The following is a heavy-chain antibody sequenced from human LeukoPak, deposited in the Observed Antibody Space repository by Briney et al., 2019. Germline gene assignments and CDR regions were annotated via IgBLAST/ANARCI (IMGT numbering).Heavy chain of an antibody. CDR1: GGSISSSSYY. Sequence: PSETLSLTCTVSGGSISSSSYYWGWIRQPPGKGLEWIGYIYYSGSTNYNPSLKSRVTISVDTSENQFSLKLSSVTAADTAVYYCARGTAMVTNFDYWGQGTLVTVSS. D-gene: IGHD5-18*01. CDR2: IYYSGST. V-gene: IGHV4-61*05. CDR3: ARGTAMVTNFDY. J-gene: IGHJ4*02.